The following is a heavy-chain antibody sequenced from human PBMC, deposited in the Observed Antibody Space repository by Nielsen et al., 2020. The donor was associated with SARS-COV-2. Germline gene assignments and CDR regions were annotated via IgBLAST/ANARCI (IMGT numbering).Heavy chain of an antibody. CDR2: INAGGSQK. Sequence: GESLKISCAASGFTFDDYGMSWVRQAPGKGLEWVATINAGGSQKFHVDSVRGRFTISRDVTENSLYLQMNNLRAEDTAIYYCTRDLHDYWGQGTLVTVSS. V-gene: IGHV3-7*03. CDR3: TRDLHDY. J-gene: IGHJ4*02. CDR1: GFTFDDYG.